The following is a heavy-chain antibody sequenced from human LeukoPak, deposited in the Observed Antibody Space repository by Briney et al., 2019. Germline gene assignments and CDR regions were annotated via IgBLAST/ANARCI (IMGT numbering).Heavy chain of an antibody. Sequence: GGSLRLSCSASGFTFTTYGMNWVRQAPGKGLEWVSGIGGSGIRTYYADSVKGRFTISRDNSKNTLYLQMNSLKDEDTAVYYCAKDSHWILFDDWGQGTLVTVSS. J-gene: IGHJ4*02. CDR1: GFTFTTYG. D-gene: IGHD2-2*03. CDR3: AKDSHWILFDD. CDR2: IGGSGIRT. V-gene: IGHV3-23*01.